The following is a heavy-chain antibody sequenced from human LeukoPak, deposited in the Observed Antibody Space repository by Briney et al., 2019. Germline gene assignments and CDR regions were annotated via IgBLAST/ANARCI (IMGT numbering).Heavy chain of an antibody. J-gene: IGHJ5*02. Sequence: SETLSLTCTVSGGSISSSSYYWGWIRQPPGKGLEWIGSIYYSGSTYYNPPLKSRVTISVDTSKNQFSLKLSSVTAADTAVYYCARVGYSSSWYGVGWFDPWGQGTLVTVSS. CDR1: GGSISSSSYY. V-gene: IGHV4-39*07. CDR3: ARVGYSSSWYGVGWFDP. CDR2: IYYSGST. D-gene: IGHD6-13*01.